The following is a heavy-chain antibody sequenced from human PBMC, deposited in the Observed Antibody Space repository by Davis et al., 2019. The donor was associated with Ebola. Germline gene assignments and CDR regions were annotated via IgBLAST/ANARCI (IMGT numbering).Heavy chain of an antibody. J-gene: IGHJ4*02. CDR1: GYSFTSYW. Sequence: GESLKISCKGSGYSFTSYWIGWVRQVPGKGLEWMGIIYPGDSDTRYSPSFQGQVTISADKSISTAYLQWSSLKASDTAMYYCARHVGYSSSWYYFDYWGQGTLVTVSS. D-gene: IGHD6-13*01. CDR2: IYPGDSDT. CDR3: ARHVGYSSSWYYFDY. V-gene: IGHV5-51*01.